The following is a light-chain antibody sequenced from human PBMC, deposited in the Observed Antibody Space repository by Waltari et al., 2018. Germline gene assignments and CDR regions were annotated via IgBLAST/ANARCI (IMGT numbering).Light chain of an antibody. CDR2: WAS. Sequence: DIVMTQSPDSLAVSLGERATINCKSSQSVLYSSNNKNYLAWYQQKPGQPPKLLIYWASTRESGVPDRFSGSRSGTDFTLTISSLQAEDVAVYYCQKYYNTPWTFGQGTKVEIK. V-gene: IGKV4-1*01. CDR1: QSVLYSSNNKNY. CDR3: QKYYNTPWT. J-gene: IGKJ1*01.